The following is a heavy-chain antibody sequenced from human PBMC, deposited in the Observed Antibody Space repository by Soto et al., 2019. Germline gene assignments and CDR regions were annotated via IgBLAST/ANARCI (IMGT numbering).Heavy chain of an antibody. D-gene: IGHD4-17*01. CDR1: GYTFTSYD. CDR2: MNHNSDNT. V-gene: IGHV1-8*01. CDR3: ARSVYGDNVDY. J-gene: IGHJ4*01. Sequence: QVQLVQSGAEVKKPGASVKVSCKASGYTFTSYDINWVRQATGQGLEWVEWMNHNSDNTGYAQKLQFRVTKTLNTYKRTYCIPLNSLRSEDTGVVYGARSVYGDNVDYWDQGTLVTVSS.